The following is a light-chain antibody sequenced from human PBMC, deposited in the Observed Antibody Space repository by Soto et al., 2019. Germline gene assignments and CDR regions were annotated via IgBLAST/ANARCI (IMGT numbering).Light chain of an antibody. CDR2: GAS. V-gene: IGKV3D-15*01. CDR3: QQYNTWPRA. CDR1: QSVSIN. J-gene: IGKJ1*01. Sequence: EIVMTQSPATLSVSPGERATLSCRASQSVSINLAWYQQKPGQAPRLLIYGASTRATGIPARFSGSGSGTEFTRTISSLQSEDFAVYYCQQYNTWPRAFGQGTKVEIK.